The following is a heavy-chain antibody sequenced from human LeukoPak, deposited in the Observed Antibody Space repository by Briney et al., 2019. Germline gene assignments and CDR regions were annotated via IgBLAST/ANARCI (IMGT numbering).Heavy chain of an antibody. CDR3: ARGRMHGDYDH. V-gene: IGHV1-69*04. CDR2: IIPILGIA. CDR1: GGTFSSYA. Sequence: ASVKVSCKASGGTFSSYAISWVRQAPGQGLEWMGRIIPILGIANYAQKSQGRVTITADKSTSTAYMELSSLRSEDTAVYYCARGRMHGDYDHWGQGTLVTVSS. D-gene: IGHD4-17*01. J-gene: IGHJ4*02.